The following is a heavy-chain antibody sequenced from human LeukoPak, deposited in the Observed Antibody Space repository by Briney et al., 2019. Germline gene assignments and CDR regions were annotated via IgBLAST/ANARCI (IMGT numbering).Heavy chain of an antibody. J-gene: IGHJ6*02. Sequence: GVSLRLSCAASGFSVRSNYMSWVRQAPGKGLEYVSSIETGGSTHYADSVKGRFTISRDTSKNNLYLQMHSLRAEDTAAYYCARDRGFFGEPDFYYAMDVWGQGTTVTVSS. CDR1: GFSVRSNY. CDR2: IETGGST. V-gene: IGHV3-66*01. D-gene: IGHD3-10*01. CDR3: ARDRGFFGEPDFYYAMDV.